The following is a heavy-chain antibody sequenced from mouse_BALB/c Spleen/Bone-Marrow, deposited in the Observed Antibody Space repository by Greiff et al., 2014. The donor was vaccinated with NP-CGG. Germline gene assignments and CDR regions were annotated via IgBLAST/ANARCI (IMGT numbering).Heavy chain of an antibody. J-gene: IGHJ4*01. Sequence: EVKLVESGAELVRSGASVKLSCTGSGFNIKDFYMHWVKQRPEQGLEWIGWIDPENGDTEYAPKFQGKATLTADTSSNTAYLQRNSLTSEDTAVYYCNANTRTMDYWGQGTSVTVSS. CDR3: NANTRTMDY. CDR1: GFNIKDFY. V-gene: IGHV14-4*02. CDR2: IDPENGDT. D-gene: IGHD5-1-1*01.